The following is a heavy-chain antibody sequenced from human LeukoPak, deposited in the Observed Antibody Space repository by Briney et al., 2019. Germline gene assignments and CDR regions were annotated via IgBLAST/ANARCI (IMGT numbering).Heavy chain of an antibody. CDR3: ARLVGGARPDY. J-gene: IGHJ4*02. CDR1: EYSFTNYW. CDR2: IDPSDSYT. Sequence: GESLKISCKGSEYSFTNYWINWVRQMPGKGLEWMGTIDPSDSYTNYSPSFQGHVTISADKSISTAYLQWSSLKASDTAMYYCARLVGGARPDYWGQGTLVTVSS. D-gene: IGHD1-26*01. V-gene: IGHV5-10-1*01.